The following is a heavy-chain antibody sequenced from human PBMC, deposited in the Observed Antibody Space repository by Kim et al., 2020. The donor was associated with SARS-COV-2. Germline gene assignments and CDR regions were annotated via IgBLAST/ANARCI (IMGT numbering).Heavy chain of an antibody. CDR2: INHSGST. J-gene: IGHJ6*02. D-gene: IGHD1-26*01. V-gene: IGHV4-34*01. CDR1: GGSFSGYY. Sequence: SETLSLTCAVYGGSFSGYYWSWIRQPPGKGLEWIGEINHSGSTNYNPSLKSRVTISVDTSKNQFSLKLSSVTAAETAVYYCARGLAFDVGAGTVSVHYYGMDVWGQGTTFTVSS. CDR3: ARGLAFDVGAGTVSVHYYGMDV.